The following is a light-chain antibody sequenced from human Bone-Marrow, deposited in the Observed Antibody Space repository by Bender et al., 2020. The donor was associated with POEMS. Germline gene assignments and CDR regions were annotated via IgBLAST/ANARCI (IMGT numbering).Light chain of an antibody. CDR1: DLGDKY. V-gene: IGLV3-1*01. J-gene: IGLJ3*02. CDR3: QTWDTNSVV. CDR2: QDT. Sequence: YDLSQPPSVSVSPGQAATISCAGADLGDKYVSWYQQRPGQSPVLVIYQDTKRPSGIPERFSGSSSGNTATLTISGTQAMDEADYYCQTWDTNSVVFGGGTKLTVL.